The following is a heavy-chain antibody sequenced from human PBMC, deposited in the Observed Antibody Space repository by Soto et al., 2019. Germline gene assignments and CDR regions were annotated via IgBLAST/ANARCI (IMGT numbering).Heavy chain of an antibody. D-gene: IGHD6-19*01. V-gene: IGHV1-2*04. CDR3: ARGGDSSGWYDARVSAPTHHYYYYGMDV. CDR2: INPNSGGT. CDR1: GYTFTGYY. J-gene: IGHJ6*02. Sequence: ASVKVSCKASGYTFTGYYMHWVRQAPGQGLEWMGWINPNSGGTNYAQKFQGWVTMTRDTSISTAYMELSRLRSDDTAVYYCARGGDSSGWYDARVSAPTHHYYYYGMDVWGQGTTVTVSS.